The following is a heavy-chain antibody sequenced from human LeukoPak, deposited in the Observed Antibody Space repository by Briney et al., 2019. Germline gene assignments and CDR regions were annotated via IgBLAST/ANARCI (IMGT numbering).Heavy chain of an antibody. Sequence: GPTLVKPTQTLTLTCTFSGFSLSTSGVGVGWIRQPPGKALEWLALIYWDDDKRYSPSLKSRLTITKDTSKNQVVLTMTNMDPVDTATYYCAQAYSSSWYLNWFDPWGQGTLVTVSS. J-gene: IGHJ5*02. D-gene: IGHD6-13*01. CDR2: IYWDDDK. CDR1: GFSLSTSGVG. V-gene: IGHV2-5*02. CDR3: AQAYSSSWYLNWFDP.